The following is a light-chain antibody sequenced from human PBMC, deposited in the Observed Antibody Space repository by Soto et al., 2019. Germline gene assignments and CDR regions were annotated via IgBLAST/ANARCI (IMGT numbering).Light chain of an antibody. CDR1: QSVDSRF. J-gene: IGKJ1*01. CDR2: AAS. CDR3: QQYDSSRT. Sequence: EIVLTQSPCTLSLSPGERATLSCRASQSVDSRFLAWYQQKRGQAPRVLMYAASLRTTGIPDRFTGSVSGTDFTLSIRRMEPEDFAVYYCQQYDSSRTFGQGTKVVMK. V-gene: IGKV3-20*01.